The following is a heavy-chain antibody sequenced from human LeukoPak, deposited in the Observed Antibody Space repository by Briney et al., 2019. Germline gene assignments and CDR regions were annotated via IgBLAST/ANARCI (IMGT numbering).Heavy chain of an antibody. V-gene: IGHV4-59*01. D-gene: IGHD2-2*02. CDR2: IYYSGST. CDR3: ARGMGFVVVPAAINYYMDV. Sequence: PSETLSLTCTVSGGSISSYYWSWIRQPPGKGLEWIGYIYYSGSTNYNPSLKSRVTISVDTSKNQFSLKLSSVTAADTAVYYCARGMGFVVVPAAINYYMDVWGKGATVTVS. CDR1: GGSISSYY. J-gene: IGHJ6*03.